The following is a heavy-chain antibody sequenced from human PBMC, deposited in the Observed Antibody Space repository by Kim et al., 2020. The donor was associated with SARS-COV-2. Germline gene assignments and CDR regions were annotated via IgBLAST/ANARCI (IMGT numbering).Heavy chain of an antibody. J-gene: IGHJ5*02. D-gene: IGHD3-16*01. V-gene: IGHV1-8*01. CDR1: GYTFTSYD. CDR3: ARGKGVWGSRGFDP. CDR2: MNPNSGNT. Sequence: ASVKVSCKASGYTFTSYDINWVRQATGQGLEWMGWMNPNSGNTGYAQKFQGRVTMTRNTSISTAYMELSSLRSEDTAVYYCARGKGVWGSRGFDPWGQGTLVTVSS.